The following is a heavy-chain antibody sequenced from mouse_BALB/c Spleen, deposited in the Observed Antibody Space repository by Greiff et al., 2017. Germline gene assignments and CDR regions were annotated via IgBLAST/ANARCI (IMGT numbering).Heavy chain of an antibody. J-gene: IGHJ4*01. CDR2: IRNKANGYTT. D-gene: IGHD1-2*01. Sequence: EVQVVESGGGLVQPGGSLRLSCATSGFTFTDYYMSWVRQPPGKALEWLGFIRNKANGYTTEYSASVKGRFTISRDNSQSILYLQMNTLRAEDSATYYCARELRLRAMDYWGQGTLVTVSS. CDR1: GFTFTDYY. V-gene: IGHV7-3*02. CDR3: ARELRLRAMDY.